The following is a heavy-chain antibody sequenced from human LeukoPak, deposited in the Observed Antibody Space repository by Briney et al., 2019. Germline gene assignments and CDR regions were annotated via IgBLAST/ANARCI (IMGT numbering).Heavy chain of an antibody. CDR1: GYTFTSYY. J-gene: IGHJ3*02. Sequence: ASVKVSCKASGYTFTSYYMHWVRQAPGQGLERMGIINPSGGSTSYAQKFQGRVTMTRDTSTSTVYMELSSLRSEDTAVYYCARDIVVAPFDIWGQGTMVTVSS. D-gene: IGHD2-15*01. CDR2: INPSGGST. V-gene: IGHV1-46*01. CDR3: ARDIVVAPFDI.